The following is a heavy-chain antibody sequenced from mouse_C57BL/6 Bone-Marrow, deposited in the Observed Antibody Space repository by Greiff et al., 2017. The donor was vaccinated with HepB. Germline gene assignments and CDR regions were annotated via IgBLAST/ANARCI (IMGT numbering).Heavy chain of an antibody. Sequence: VQLQQSVAELVRPGASVKLSCTASGFTIKNTYMHWVKQRPEQGLEWIGRIDPANGNTKYAPKFQGKATITADTSSNTAYRQLSSLTSEDTAIYYCAREGFYGSISWFAYWGQGTLVTVSA. CDR3: AREGFYGSISWFAY. V-gene: IGHV14-3*01. CDR1: GFTIKNTY. J-gene: IGHJ3*01. D-gene: IGHD1-1*01. CDR2: IDPANGNT.